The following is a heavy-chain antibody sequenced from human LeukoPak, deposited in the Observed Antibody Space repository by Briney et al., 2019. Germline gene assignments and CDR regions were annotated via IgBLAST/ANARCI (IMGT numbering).Heavy chain of an antibody. V-gene: IGHV1-69*04. CDR3: ARDRFVVVPAAITRQPEFDY. D-gene: IGHD2-2*02. CDR2: IIPILGIA. CDR1: GGTFSSDA. Sequence: SVRGSCKASGGTFSSDAISWVRQAPGQGLEWMGRIIPILGIANYAQKFQGRVTITADKSTSTAYMELSRLRSEDTAVYYCARDRFVVVPAAITRQPEFDYWGQGTLVTVSS. J-gene: IGHJ4*02.